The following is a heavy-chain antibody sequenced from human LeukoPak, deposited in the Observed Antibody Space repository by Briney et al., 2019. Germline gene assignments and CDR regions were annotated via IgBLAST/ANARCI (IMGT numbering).Heavy chain of an antibody. V-gene: IGHV3-23*01. D-gene: IGHD6-19*01. CDR3: AKVTRYSSGWYYFDY. CDR2: ISGSGGST. CDR1: GFTFSSYA. Sequence: GGSLRLSCAASGFTFSSYAMGWVRQAPGKGLEWVSAISGSGGSTYYADSVKGRFTISRDNSKNTLYLQMNSLRAEDTAVYYCAKVTRYSSGWYYFDYWGQGTLVTVSS. J-gene: IGHJ4*02.